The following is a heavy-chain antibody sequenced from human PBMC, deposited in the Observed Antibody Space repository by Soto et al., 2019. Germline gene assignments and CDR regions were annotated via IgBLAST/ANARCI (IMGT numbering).Heavy chain of an antibody. CDR2: IYPGDSET. CDR1: GNIFSNYW. J-gene: IGHJ3*02. D-gene: IGHD5-12*01. V-gene: IGHV5-51*01. CDR3: ARRGLDDDAYDI. Sequence: PGASLKISCKASGNIFSNYWIIWVRQLPGKGLESMGIIYPGDSETTYSPSFQGQVSISADKSLTTAFLQWSSLKASDTAMYYCARRGLDDDAYDIWGQGTMVT.